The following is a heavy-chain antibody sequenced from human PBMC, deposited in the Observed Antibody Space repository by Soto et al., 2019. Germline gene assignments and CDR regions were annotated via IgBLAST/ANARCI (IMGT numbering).Heavy chain of an antibody. V-gene: IGHV4-59*01. J-gene: IGHJ4*02. CDR1: GGSISSYY. CDR2: IYYSGST. Sequence: SETLSLTCTVSGGSISSYYWSWIRQPPGKGLEWIGYIYYSGSTNYNPSLKSRVTISVDTSKNQFSLKLSSVTAADTAVYYCARGGYDFWSGYYAPNVIDYWGQGTLVTVSS. CDR3: ARGGYDFWSGYYAPNVIDY. D-gene: IGHD3-3*01.